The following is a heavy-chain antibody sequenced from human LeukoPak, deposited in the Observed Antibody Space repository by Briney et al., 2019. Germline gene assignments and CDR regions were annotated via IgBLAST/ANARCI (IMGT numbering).Heavy chain of an antibody. D-gene: IGHD7-27*01. Sequence: GGSLRLSCAASGFTSSNYWMSWFRQAPGKGLEWVANIKQDGSEKYYVDSVKGRFTISRDNAKNSLYLQMNSLRAEDTAIYYCAKPSIRGEDYFDYWGQGTLVTVSS. CDR3: AKPSIRGEDYFDY. CDR2: IKQDGSEK. J-gene: IGHJ4*02. V-gene: IGHV3-7*01. CDR1: GFTSSNYW.